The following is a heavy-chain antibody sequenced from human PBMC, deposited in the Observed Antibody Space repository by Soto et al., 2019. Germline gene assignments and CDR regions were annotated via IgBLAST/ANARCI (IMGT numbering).Heavy chain of an antibody. CDR3: ARDRYGDFDY. D-gene: IGHD4-17*01. V-gene: IGHV4-30-4*01. CDR2: VCYSGST. Sequence: SETLSLTCTVSGGSISSGDYYWSWIRQPPGKDLEWIGYVCYSGSTYYNSSLKSRVTISVDTSKNQFSLKLSSVTAADTAVYYCARDRYGDFDYWGQGTLVTVSS. CDR1: GGSISSGDYY. J-gene: IGHJ4*02.